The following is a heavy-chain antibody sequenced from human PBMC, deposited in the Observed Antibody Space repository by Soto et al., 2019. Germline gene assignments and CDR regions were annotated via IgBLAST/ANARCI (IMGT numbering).Heavy chain of an antibody. Sequence: QVQLVQSGAEVKKPGSSVKVSCKASGGTFSSYAISWVRQAPGQGLEWMGGIIPIFGTANYAQKFQGRVTITAEKSTSTAYMELSSLRSEDTAVYYCARVGSSGSLTPYDLWGQGTLVTVSS. V-gene: IGHV1-69*06. CDR3: ARVGSSGSLTPYDL. J-gene: IGHJ5*02. CDR2: IIPIFGTA. CDR1: GGTFSSYA. D-gene: IGHD1-26*01.